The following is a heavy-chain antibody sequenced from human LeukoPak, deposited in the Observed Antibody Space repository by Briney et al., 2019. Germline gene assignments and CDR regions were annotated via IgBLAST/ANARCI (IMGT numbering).Heavy chain of an antibody. CDR3: AGKEWELRPFDY. J-gene: IGHJ4*02. D-gene: IGHD1-26*01. Sequence: SETLSLTCTVSGGSISSYYWSWVRQPPGKGLEWIGYIYYSGNTNYSPSLKSRVTISVDTSKNQFSLKLSSVTAADTAVYYCAGKEWELRPFDYWGQGTLVTVSS. CDR1: GGSISSYY. V-gene: IGHV4-59*01. CDR2: IYYSGNT.